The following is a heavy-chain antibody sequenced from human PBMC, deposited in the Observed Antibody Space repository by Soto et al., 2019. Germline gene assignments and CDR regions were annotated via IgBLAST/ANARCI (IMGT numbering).Heavy chain of an antibody. CDR2: LGPDGRNT. D-gene: IGHD4-17*01. Sequence: GGSLRLSCVSSEFSVSRYAMTWVRQAAGKGLQWVAGLGPDGRNTFYGESVRGRFTISRDNSRNTLYLQMSSLRAEDTAVYFCVKQMTTWTDSFFDFWGQGIQVTVSS. V-gene: IGHV3-23*01. CDR3: VKQMTTWTDSFFDF. J-gene: IGHJ4*02. CDR1: EFSVSRYA.